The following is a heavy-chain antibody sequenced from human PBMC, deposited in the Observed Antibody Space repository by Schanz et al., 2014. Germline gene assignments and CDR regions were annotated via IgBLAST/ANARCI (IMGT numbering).Heavy chain of an antibody. CDR1: GFTFSKYG. CDR3: AKDDTQVNGMDV. V-gene: IGHV3-30*18. J-gene: IGHJ6*02. CDR2: ISYDGRHK. Sequence: QVQLVESGGGVVQPGRSLRLSCAASGFTFSKYGMHWVRQAPGKGLEWVAIISYDGRHKNYADSVKGRFTISRDNSKNTLHLQMNSLRVEDTAVYYCAKDDTQVNGMDVWGQGTMVTVSS.